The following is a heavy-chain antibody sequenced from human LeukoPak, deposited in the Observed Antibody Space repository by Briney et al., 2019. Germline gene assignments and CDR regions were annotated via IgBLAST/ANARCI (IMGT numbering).Heavy chain of an antibody. CDR3: ARRTIFGVVGMDV. CDR1: GGSFSGYY. V-gene: IGHV4-39*01. Sequence: SETLSLTCTVSGGSFSGYYWSWLRQPPGKGLEWIGSIYYSGSTYYNPSLKSRVTISVDTSKNQFSLKLSSVTAADTAVYYCARRTIFGVVGMDVWGQGTTVTVSS. J-gene: IGHJ6*02. D-gene: IGHD3-3*01. CDR2: IYYSGST.